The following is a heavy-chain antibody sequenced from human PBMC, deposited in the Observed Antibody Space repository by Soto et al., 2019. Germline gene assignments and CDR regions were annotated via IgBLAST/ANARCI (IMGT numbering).Heavy chain of an antibody. CDR2: ISSSSSYI. Sequence: GGSLRLSCAASGFTFSSYSMNWVRQAPGKGLEWVSSISSSSSYIYYADSVKGRFTISRDNAKNSLYLQMNSLRAEDTAVYYCARDAYSYGSNYYYGMDVWGQGTTVTVSS. D-gene: IGHD5-18*01. CDR3: ARDAYSYGSNYYYGMDV. J-gene: IGHJ6*02. CDR1: GFTFSSYS. V-gene: IGHV3-21*01.